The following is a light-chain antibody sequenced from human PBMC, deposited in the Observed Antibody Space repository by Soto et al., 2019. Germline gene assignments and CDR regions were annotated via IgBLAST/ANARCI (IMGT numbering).Light chain of an antibody. CDR2: AAS. J-gene: IGKJ1*01. Sequence: DIQMTQSPSSLSASVGDRVTITSRASQSISSYLNWYQQKPGKAPKLLIYAASSLQSGVPSRFSGSGSGTDFTLTISSLQPEDFATYYCQQSYSTSRTFGQGTKVEIK. V-gene: IGKV1-39*01. CDR1: QSISSY. CDR3: QQSYSTSRT.